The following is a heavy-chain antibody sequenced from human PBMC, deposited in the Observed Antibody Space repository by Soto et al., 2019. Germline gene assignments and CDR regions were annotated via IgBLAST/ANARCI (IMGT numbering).Heavy chain of an antibody. J-gene: IGHJ6*02. CDR2: IYYSGST. CDR3: ARIGDFWSGFFGCMDV. V-gene: IGHV4-39*01. Sequence: KPSETLSLTCTVSGGSISSSSYYWGWIRQPPGKGLEWIGSIYYSGSTYYSASLKSRVTISVDMTKNQFSLKLSSVTAADTGVYYCARIGDFWSGFFGCMDVWGQGTTVTVSS. CDR1: GGSISSSSYY. D-gene: IGHD3-3*01.